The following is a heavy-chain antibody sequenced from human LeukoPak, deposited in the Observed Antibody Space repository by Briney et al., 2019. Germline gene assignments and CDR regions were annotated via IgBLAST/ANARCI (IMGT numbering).Heavy chain of an antibody. CDR2: ISGSGGST. V-gene: IGHV3-23*01. Sequence: GGSLSLSCAASGFTFSSYAMSWVRQAPGKGLEWVSAISGSGGSTYYADSVKGRFTISRDNSKNTLYLQMNSLRAEDTAVYYCAKPLTYYYDSSGYYSWGQGTLVTVSS. CDR3: AKPLTYYYDSSGYYS. J-gene: IGHJ4*02. CDR1: GFTFSSYA. D-gene: IGHD3-22*01.